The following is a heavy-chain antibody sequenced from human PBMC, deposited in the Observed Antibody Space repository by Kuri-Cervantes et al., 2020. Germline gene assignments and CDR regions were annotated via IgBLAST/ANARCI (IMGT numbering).Heavy chain of an antibody. Sequence: GESLKISCAASGLTVSDNYMSWVRQAPGKGLEWVAVISYDGSNKYYADSVKGRFTISRDNSKNTLYLQMNSLRAEDTAVYYCARDRYEILTGYYLWGGYGMDVWGQGTTVTVSS. CDR3: ARDRYEILTGYYLWGGYGMDV. J-gene: IGHJ6*02. CDR2: ISYDGSNK. V-gene: IGHV3-30-3*01. CDR1: GLTVSDNY. D-gene: IGHD3-9*01.